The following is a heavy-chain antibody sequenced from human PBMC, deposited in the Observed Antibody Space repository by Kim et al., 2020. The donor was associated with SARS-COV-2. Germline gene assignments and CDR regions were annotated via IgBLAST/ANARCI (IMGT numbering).Heavy chain of an antibody. V-gene: IGHV3-30*04. J-gene: IGHJ4*02. CDR3: ATDHGTWYYFDY. D-gene: IGHD6-13*01. Sequence: GGSLRLSCAASGFTLSTYAMHWVRQAPGKGLEGVAFISYDGSNKYYADSVKGRFTISRDISKNTLYLQMNSLRAEDTAVYYCATDHGTWYYFDYWGQGTLVTVSS. CDR1: GFTLSTYA. CDR2: ISYDGSNK.